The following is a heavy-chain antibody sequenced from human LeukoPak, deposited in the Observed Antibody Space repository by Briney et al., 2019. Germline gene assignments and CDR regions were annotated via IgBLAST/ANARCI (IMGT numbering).Heavy chain of an antibody. CDR2: IYYSGST. D-gene: IGHD4-17*01. CDR3: ARHSGKDYGDYGFDY. V-gene: IGHV4-59*08. J-gene: IGHJ4*02. CDR1: GGSISSYY. Sequence: SESLSLTCTVSGGSISSYYWSWIRQPPGKGLEWIGYIYYSGSTNYNPSLKSRVTISVDTSKNQFSLKLSSVTAADTAVYYCARHSGKDYGDYGFDYWGQGTLVTVSS.